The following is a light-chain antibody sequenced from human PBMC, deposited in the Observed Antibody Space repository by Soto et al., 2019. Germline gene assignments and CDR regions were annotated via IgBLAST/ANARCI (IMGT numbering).Light chain of an antibody. CDR2: DVS. J-gene: IGKJ1*01. CDR3: QQYNSSPWT. V-gene: IGKV1-5*01. CDR1: QTISSW. Sequence: DIQMTQSPSTLSGSVGDRVTITCRASQTISSWLAWYQQKPGKAPKLLIYDVSSLESGVPSRFSGSGSGTEFTLTISSLQPDDFATYYCQQYNSSPWTFGQGTKVDIK.